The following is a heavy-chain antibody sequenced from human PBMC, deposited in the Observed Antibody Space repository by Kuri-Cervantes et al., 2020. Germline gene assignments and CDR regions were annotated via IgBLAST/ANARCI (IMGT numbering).Heavy chain of an antibody. CDR1: GDSISSGYY. CDR3: ARGGDYYDSSGPTDTNWFDP. D-gene: IGHD3-22*01. CDR2: IYHSGCT. Sequence: AETLSLTCAVSGDSISSGYYWGWIRQPPGKGLEWIGSIYHSGCTYYNPSLKSRVTISVDTSKNQFSLKLSSVTAADTAVYYCARGGDYYDSSGPTDTNWFDPWGQGTLVTVSS. J-gene: IGHJ5*02. V-gene: IGHV4-38-2*01.